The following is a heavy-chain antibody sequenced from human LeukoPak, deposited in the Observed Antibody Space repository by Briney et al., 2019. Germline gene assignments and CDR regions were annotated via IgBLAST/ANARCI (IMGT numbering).Heavy chain of an antibody. V-gene: IGHV1-8*01. Sequence: ASVKVSFKASGYTFTSYDINWVRQATGQGLEWMGWMNPNSGNTGYAQKFQGRVTMTRNTSISTAYMELSSLRSEDTAVYYCARAIAVAGKIDYWGQGTLVTVSS. CDR2: MNPNSGNT. CDR3: ARAIAVAGKIDY. CDR1: GYTFTSYD. J-gene: IGHJ4*02. D-gene: IGHD6-19*01.